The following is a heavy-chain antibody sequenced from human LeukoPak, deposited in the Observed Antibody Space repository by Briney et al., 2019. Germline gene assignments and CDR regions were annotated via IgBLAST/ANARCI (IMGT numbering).Heavy chain of an antibody. CDR3: ARGNTVVAHYFDY. D-gene: IGHD4-23*01. CDR1: GGTFSSYA. J-gene: IGHJ4*02. V-gene: IGHV1-69*04. Sequence: ASVKVSCKASGGTFSSYAISWVRQAPGQGLEWMGRIIPILGIANYAQKFQGRVTITADKSTSTAYMELSSLGSEDTAVYYCARGNTVVAHYFDYWGQGTLVTVSS. CDR2: IIPILGIA.